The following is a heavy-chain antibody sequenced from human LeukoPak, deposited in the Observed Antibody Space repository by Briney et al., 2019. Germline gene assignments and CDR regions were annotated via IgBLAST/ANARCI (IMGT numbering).Heavy chain of an antibody. CDR2: INADDGRT. Sequence: GGSLRLSCAASGFTFSIYAMSWVRQAPGKGLEWVSGINADDGRTYYSDSVKGRFTISRDNAKNSLYLQMKSLRAEDTAVYYCARALSAYYGSGSYSGFDYWGQGTLVTVSS. CDR3: ARALSAYYGSGSYSGFDY. V-gene: IGHV3-23*01. J-gene: IGHJ4*02. CDR1: GFTFSIYA. D-gene: IGHD3-10*01.